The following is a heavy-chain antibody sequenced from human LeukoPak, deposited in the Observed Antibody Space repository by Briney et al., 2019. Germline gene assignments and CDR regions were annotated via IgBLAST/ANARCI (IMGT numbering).Heavy chain of an antibody. V-gene: IGHV4-34*01. Sequence: PSETLSLTCAVYGGSFRGYYWSWIRQPPGKGLEWIGEINHSGSTNYNPSLKSRVTISVDTSKNQFSLKLSSVTAADTAVYYCARRSPYSSGWRGGWGQGTLVTVSS. CDR1: GGSFRGYY. J-gene: IGHJ4*02. D-gene: IGHD6-19*01. CDR2: INHSGST. CDR3: ARRSPYSSGWRGG.